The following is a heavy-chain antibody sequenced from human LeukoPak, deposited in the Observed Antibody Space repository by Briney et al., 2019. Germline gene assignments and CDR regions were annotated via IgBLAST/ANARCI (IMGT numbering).Heavy chain of an antibody. D-gene: IGHD3-10*01. Sequence: SETLSLTCTASGGSISSSSYYWGWIRQPPRKGLEWIGSIYYSGSTYYNPSLKSRVTISVDTSKNQFSLKLSSVTAADTAVYYCARHKSGETRLLWFGNGFDYWGQGTLVTVSS. CDR1: GGSISSSSYY. CDR2: IYYSGST. CDR3: ARHKSGETRLLWFGNGFDY. J-gene: IGHJ4*02. V-gene: IGHV4-39*01.